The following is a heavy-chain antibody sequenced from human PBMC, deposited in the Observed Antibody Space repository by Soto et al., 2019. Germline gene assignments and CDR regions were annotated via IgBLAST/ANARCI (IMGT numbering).Heavy chain of an antibody. CDR1: GFTFSTYA. V-gene: IGHV3-30-3*01. CDR3: ARTVASAGPDAFDI. Sequence: PGGSLRLSCAASGFTFSTYAMHWVRQAPVKGLEWVSVITSDGSKKYSADSVKGRFIISRDNYKNTLYLQMNSLRAEDTAVYYCARTVASAGPDAFDIWGQGTMVT. D-gene: IGHD6-13*01. J-gene: IGHJ3*02. CDR2: ITSDGSKK.